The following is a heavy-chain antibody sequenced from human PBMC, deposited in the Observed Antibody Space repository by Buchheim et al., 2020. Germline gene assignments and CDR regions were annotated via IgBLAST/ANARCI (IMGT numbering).Heavy chain of an antibody. D-gene: IGHD6-13*01. CDR3: ARGPRIAAAGKGYYGMDV. J-gene: IGHJ6*02. CDR2: INHSGST. V-gene: IGHV4-34*01. Sequence: QVQLQQWGAGLLKPSQTLSLTCAVYGGSFSGYYWSWIRQPPGKGLEWIGEINHSGSTNYNPSLKSRVTISVDTSKNQFSLKLSSVTAADTAVDYCARGPRIAAAGKGYYGMDVWGQGTT. CDR1: GGSFSGYY.